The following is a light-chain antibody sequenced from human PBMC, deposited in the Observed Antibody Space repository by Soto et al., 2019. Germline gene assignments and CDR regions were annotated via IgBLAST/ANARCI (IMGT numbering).Light chain of an antibody. CDR3: SSYTISSTYV. CDR2: EVS. V-gene: IGLV2-14*01. Sequence: QSALTQPASVSGSLGQSITISCTGTSTDVGGYNYVSWYQQYPGKAPKLIIYEVSDRPSGVAHRFSGSKSGNTASLTISGLQAEDEADYYCSSYTISSTYVFGSGTKLTVL. J-gene: IGLJ1*01. CDR1: STDVGGYNY.